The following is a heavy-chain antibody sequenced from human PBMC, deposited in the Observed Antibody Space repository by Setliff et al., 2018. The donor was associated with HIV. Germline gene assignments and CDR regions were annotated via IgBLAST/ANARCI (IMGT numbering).Heavy chain of an antibody. CDR1: GYTFSRYA. CDR2: INAGNGNT. J-gene: IGHJ5*02. V-gene: IGHV1-3*01. CDR3: ARRLAPYYNFWSGYSGWFDP. D-gene: IGHD3-3*01. Sequence: ASVKVSCKASGYTFSRYAMHWVRQAPGQRLEWMGWINAGNGNTKYSQKFQGRVTITRDTSASTAYMELSSLRSEDTAVYYCARRLAPYYNFWSGYSGWFDPWGQGTLVTVSS.